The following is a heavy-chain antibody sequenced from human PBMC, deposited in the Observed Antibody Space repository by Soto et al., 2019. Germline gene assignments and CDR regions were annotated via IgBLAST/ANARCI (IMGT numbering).Heavy chain of an antibody. CDR1: GGTFSSYA. CDR2: IIPIFGTA. V-gene: IGHV1-69*13. J-gene: IGHJ6*02. Sequence: SVKVSCKASGGTFSSYAISWVRQAPGQGLEWMGGIIPIFGTANYAQKFQGRVTITADESTSTAYMELSSLRSEDTAVYYCARDRGRGSSSGYYYDYYYGMDVWGQGTTVTSP. D-gene: IGHD3-22*01. CDR3: ARDRGRGSSSGYYYDYYYGMDV.